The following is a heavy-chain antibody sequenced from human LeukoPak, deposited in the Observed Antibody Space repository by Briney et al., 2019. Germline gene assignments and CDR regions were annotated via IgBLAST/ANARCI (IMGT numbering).Heavy chain of an antibody. CDR2: ISYDGSNK. CDR3: ARGGIVGDPDLHY. D-gene: IGHD1-26*01. V-gene: IGHV3-30-3*01. CDR1: GYTFSSYA. Sequence: GGSLRLSCAASGYTFSSYAMHWVRQAPGKGLEWVAVISYDGSNKYYADSVKGRFTISRGNSKNTLYLQMNSLRAEDTAVYYCARGGIVGDPDLHYWGQGTLVTVSS. J-gene: IGHJ4*02.